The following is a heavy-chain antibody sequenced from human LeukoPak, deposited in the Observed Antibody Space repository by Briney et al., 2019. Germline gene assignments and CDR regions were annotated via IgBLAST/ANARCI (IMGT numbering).Heavy chain of an antibody. CDR1: GDSISSYS. V-gene: IGHV4-59*08. J-gene: IGHJ4*02. CDR3: ARQVVAVAGTGYFDY. CDR2: IYYSGST. D-gene: IGHD6-19*01. Sequence: SETLSLTCTVSGDSISSYSWSWIRQPPGKELEWIAYIYYSGSTNYNPSLKSRVIMSVDTSKNQFSLKLNSVTAADTAVYFCARQVVAVAGTGYFDYWGQGTLVTVSS.